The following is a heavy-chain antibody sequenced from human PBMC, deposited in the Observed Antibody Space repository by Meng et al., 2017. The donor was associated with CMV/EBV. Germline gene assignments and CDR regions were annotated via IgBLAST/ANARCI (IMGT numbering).Heavy chain of an antibody. CDR2: INPNSGGT. J-gene: IGHJ6*02. CDR1: GYTFTGYY. D-gene: IGHD2-2*02. Sequence: ASVKVSCKASGYTFTGYYMHWVRQAPGQGLEWMGWINPNSGGTNYAQKFQGRVTMTRDTSISTAYMELSRLRSDDTAVYYCASPRYCSSTSCYRGGDYYYYGMDVWGQGTTVTVSS. V-gene: IGHV1-2*02. CDR3: ASPRYCSSTSCYRGGDYYYYGMDV.